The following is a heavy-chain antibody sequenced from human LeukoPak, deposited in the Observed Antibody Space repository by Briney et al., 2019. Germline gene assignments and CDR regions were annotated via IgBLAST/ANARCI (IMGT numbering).Heavy chain of an antibody. CDR2: ISHDENYI. J-gene: IGHJ4*02. V-gene: IGHV3-30*03. CDR1: GIIFSNYG. D-gene: IGHD3-10*01. Sequence: PGGSLRLSCEASGIIFSNYGMHWVRQAPGKGLEWVAVISHDENYINYVDSVKGRFTISRDNAKNSLYLQMNSLRAEDTAVYYCARGVPYGSGGGYFDYWGQGTLVTVSS. CDR3: ARGVPYGSGGGYFDY.